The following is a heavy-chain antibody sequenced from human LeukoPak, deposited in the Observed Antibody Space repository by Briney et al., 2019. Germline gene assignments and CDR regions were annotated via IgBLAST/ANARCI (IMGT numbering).Heavy chain of an antibody. CDR1: GESISTYS. V-gene: IGHV4-4*07. CDR2: INPSGST. CDR3: ARDSRGTDPWYFDV. Sequence: SETLSLICTVSGFVSGESISTYSWSWFRQPAGKGLEWLGRINPSGSTNYNPSLKSRVTISEDKSRNQVSLKLNSVTAADTAVYYCARDSRGTDPWYFDVWGRGTLVTVSS. J-gene: IGHJ2*01. D-gene: IGHD3-22*01.